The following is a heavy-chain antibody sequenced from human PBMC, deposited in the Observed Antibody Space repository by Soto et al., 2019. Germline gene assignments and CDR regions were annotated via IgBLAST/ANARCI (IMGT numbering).Heavy chain of an antibody. CDR1: GDSVSSNSAA. D-gene: IGHD6-6*01. CDR3: ARGEQLVTYYYYGMDV. J-gene: IGHJ6*02. Sequence: SQTLSLTCAISGDSVSSNSAAWNWIRQSPSRGLEWLGRTYSRSKWYNDYAVSVNSRITINPDTSKNQCSLQLNSVTPEDTAVYYCARGEQLVTYYYYGMDVWGQGTTVTVSS. V-gene: IGHV6-1*01. CDR2: TYSRSKWYN.